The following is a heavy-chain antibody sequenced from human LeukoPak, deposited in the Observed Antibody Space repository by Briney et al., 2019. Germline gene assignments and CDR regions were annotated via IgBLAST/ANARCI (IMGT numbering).Heavy chain of an antibody. CDR2: IIPIFGIA. D-gene: IGHD3-16*02. J-gene: IGHJ4*02. CDR3: AIPADYDYVWGSYRPFDY. V-gene: IGHV1-69*13. Sequence: SVKVSCKASGGTFSSYAISWVRQAPGQGLEWMGGIIPIFGIANYAQKFQGRVTITADESTSTAYMELSSLRSEDTAVYYCAIPADYDYVWGSYRPFDYWGQGTLVTVSS. CDR1: GGTFSSYA.